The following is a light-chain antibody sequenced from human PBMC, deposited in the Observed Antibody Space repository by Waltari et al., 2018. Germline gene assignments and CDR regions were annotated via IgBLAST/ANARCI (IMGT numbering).Light chain of an antibody. CDR3: CSYAGRGTYV. CDR1: TSDVGNYDL. V-gene: IGLV2-23*02. J-gene: IGLJ1*01. CDR2: EVF. Sequence: QSALTQPASVSGTPGQSITLPCSVTTSDVGNYDLVPWYQQHPGEAPNLLICEVFKRPPDTSSRFSGAKSGSTASLTISGLQPEDEADYYCCSYAGRGTYVFGSGTKVTVL.